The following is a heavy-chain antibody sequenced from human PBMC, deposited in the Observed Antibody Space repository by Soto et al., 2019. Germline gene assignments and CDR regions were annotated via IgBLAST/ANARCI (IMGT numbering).Heavy chain of an antibody. CDR3: AGDACGPAHF. CDR1: GFAFSNSW. Sequence: EMQLVESGGDLVQPGGSLRLSCAASGFAFSNSWMSWVRQAPGKGLEWVANMKEDGTEIWYMDSVKGRFTISRDNAENFLYLQMNNLSVEDTAVYYCAGDACGPAHFRGQGTLVTVAA. CDR2: MKEDGTEI. J-gene: IGHJ4*02. V-gene: IGHV3-7*01. D-gene: IGHD2-2*01.